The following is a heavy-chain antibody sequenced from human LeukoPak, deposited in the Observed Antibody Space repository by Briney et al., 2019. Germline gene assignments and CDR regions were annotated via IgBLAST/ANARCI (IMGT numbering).Heavy chain of an antibody. CDR1: GYTFTSYD. CDR2: MNPNSGNT. Sequence: ASVKVSCKASGYTFTSYDINWVRQATGQGLEWMGWMNPNSGNTGYAQKFQGRVTMTRNTSISTAYMELSSLRSEDTAVYYCARGRSEYGTSWTNNDYYYYGMDVWGQGTTVTVSS. V-gene: IGHV1-8*01. J-gene: IGHJ6*02. D-gene: IGHD2-2*01. CDR3: ARGRSEYGTSWTNNDYYYYGMDV.